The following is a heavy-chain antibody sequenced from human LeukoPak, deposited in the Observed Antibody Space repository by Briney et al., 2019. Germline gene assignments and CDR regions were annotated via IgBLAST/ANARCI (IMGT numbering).Heavy chain of an antibody. J-gene: IGHJ5*02. Sequence: GGSLRLSCAASGFTFSSYWMSWVRQAPGKGLEWVANIKQDGSEKYYVDSAKGRFTISRDNAKNSLYLQMNSLRAEDTAVYYCARVTGRIAARRGNWFDPWGQGTLVTVSS. CDR3: ARVTGRIAARRGNWFDP. CDR1: GFTFSSYW. D-gene: IGHD6-6*01. CDR2: IKQDGSEK. V-gene: IGHV3-7*01.